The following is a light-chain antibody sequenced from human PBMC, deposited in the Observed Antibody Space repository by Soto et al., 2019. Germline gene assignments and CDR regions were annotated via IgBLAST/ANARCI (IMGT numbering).Light chain of an antibody. Sequence: QTVVTQEPSFSVSPGGTVTLTCGWSSGSVSTSYYPSWYQQTPGQAPRTLIYSTNTRSSGVPDRFSGSILGNKAALTITGAQADDESDYYCVLYMGSGIHYVFGTGTKLTVL. V-gene: IGLV8-61*01. CDR3: VLYMGSGIHYV. J-gene: IGLJ1*01. CDR1: SGSVSTSYY. CDR2: STN.